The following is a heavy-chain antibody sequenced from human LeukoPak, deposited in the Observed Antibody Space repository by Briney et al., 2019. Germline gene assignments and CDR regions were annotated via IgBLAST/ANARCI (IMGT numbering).Heavy chain of an antibody. CDR3: ARDRCSSTSSCYHPYAFDM. Sequence: GGSLRLSCAASGFTVSSNYMSWVRQPPGKGLEWVSVIYAGGGTYYADSVKGRFTISRDNSQNTLYLQMNSLRPEDTAMYYCARDRCSSTSSCYHPYAFDMWGQGTMVTVSS. J-gene: IGHJ3*02. CDR1: GFTVSSNY. V-gene: IGHV3-66*02. CDR2: IYAGGGT. D-gene: IGHD2-2*01.